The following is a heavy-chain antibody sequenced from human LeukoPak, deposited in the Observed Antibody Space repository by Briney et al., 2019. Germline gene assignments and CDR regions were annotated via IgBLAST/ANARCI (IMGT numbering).Heavy chain of an antibody. V-gene: IGHV1-2*02. J-gene: IGHJ4*02. CDR3: VRYPRFDY. Sequence: ASVKVSCKASGYTFIDYFIHWVRLAPGQGLEWMGLINPNSGGTHYAQNFQGRVTMTRDTSISTAYMELRSLRSDDTAVYYCVRYPRFDYWGQGTLVTVSS. D-gene: IGHD2-2*02. CDR1: GYTFIDYF. CDR2: INPNSGGT.